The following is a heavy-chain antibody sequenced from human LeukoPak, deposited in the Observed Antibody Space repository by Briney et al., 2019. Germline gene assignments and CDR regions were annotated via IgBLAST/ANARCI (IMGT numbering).Heavy chain of an antibody. D-gene: IGHD6-19*01. CDR3: ARVFSGWYFYFDN. CDR2: ITRDGSST. Sequence: GGSLRLSCAASGFTSSSYWMHWVREAPGKGLVWVSRITRDGSSTTYADSVKGRFTISRDNAKNTLYLQMNSLRAEDTGVYFCARVFSGWYFYFDNWGQGTLVTVSS. CDR1: GFTSSSYW. V-gene: IGHV3-74*01. J-gene: IGHJ4*02.